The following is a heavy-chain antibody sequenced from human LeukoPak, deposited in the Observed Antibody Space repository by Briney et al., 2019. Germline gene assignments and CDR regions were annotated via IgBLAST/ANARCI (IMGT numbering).Heavy chain of an antibody. CDR3: ARDPLRITIFGVVTGNWFDP. V-gene: IGHV1-46*01. CDR1: GYTFTSYY. J-gene: IGHJ5*02. D-gene: IGHD3-3*01. CDR2: INPSGGST. Sequence: ASVEVSCKASGYTFTSYYMHWVRQAPGQGLEWMGIINPSGGSTSYAQKFQGRVTMTRDMSTSTVYMELSSLRSEDTAVYYCARDPLRITIFGVVTGNWFDPWGQGTLVTVSS.